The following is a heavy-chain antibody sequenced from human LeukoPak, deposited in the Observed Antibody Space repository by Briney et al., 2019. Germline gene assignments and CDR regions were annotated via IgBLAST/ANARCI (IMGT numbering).Heavy chain of an antibody. CDR2: SNSDGSDI. J-gene: IGHJ4*02. CDR3: VRNLVGAASL. D-gene: IGHD1-26*01. V-gene: IGHV3-74*01. Sequence: PGGSLRLSCAASGFTFSSYWMHWVRHAPGKGLVWVSRSNSDGSDITYADSVKVRFTISRDNAKKTLYLEMNSVRAEDTAVYYCVRNLVGAASLWGQGTLVTVSS. CDR1: GFTFSSYW.